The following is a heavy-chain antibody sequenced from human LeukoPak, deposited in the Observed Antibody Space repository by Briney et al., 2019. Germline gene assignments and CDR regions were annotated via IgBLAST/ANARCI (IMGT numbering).Heavy chain of an antibody. CDR3: ARAGLTGSKVAFDV. CDR1: GYTFTDYP. CDR2: INTDTGNP. J-gene: IGHJ3*01. V-gene: IGHV7-4-1*02. Sequence: GASVKVSCKASGYTFTDYPMNWARQAPGQGLEWMGWINTDTGNPTYAQGFTGHYVFSLDTSVSTAYLQIISLKAEDTAVYYCARAGLTGSKVAFDVWGQGTMVTVSS. D-gene: IGHD1-20*01.